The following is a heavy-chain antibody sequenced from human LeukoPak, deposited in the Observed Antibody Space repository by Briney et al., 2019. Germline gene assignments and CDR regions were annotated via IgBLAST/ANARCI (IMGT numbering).Heavy chain of an antibody. J-gene: IGHJ2*01. D-gene: IGHD3-22*01. CDR1: GGSFSTYY. Sequence: SETLSLTCAVSGGSFSTYYWSWIRQPPGKGLEWIGYIYSSGSTNQNPSLKSRVTISVDTSKNQFSLKLTSVTAADTAVYYCARGVTMIVVVIHDWYFDLWGRGTLVTVSS. CDR2: IYSSGST. CDR3: ARGVTMIVVVIHDWYFDL. V-gene: IGHV4-4*08.